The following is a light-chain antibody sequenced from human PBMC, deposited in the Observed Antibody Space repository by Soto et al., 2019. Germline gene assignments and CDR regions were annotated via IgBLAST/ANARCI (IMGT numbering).Light chain of an antibody. J-gene: IGKJ1*01. Sequence: DIQMTQSPCTRAAYVWGGVASTSRASQSVGTCVAWYHQKPGNAPTLLLYCASTLESGVPSRFSGSGSGREFTPTTTTLLHPDFATYFCRHYRRNTGSFGPGTKVDIK. CDR3: RHYRRNTGS. V-gene: IGKV1-5*01. CDR1: QSVGTC. CDR2: CAS.